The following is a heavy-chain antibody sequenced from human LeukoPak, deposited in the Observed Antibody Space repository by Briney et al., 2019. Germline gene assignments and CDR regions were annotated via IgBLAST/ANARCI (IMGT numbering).Heavy chain of an antibody. CDR3: AKDQSGYGDSDY. V-gene: IGHV3-66*01. D-gene: IGHD4-17*01. Sequence: GGSLRLSCAASGFTVSSNYMSWVRQAPGKGLEWVSIIYSGGSTYYADSVRGRFTISRDNSKNTLYLLMNSLRAEDTSVYYCAKDQSGYGDSDYWGQGTLVTVSS. CDR2: IYSGGST. J-gene: IGHJ4*02. CDR1: GFTVSSNY.